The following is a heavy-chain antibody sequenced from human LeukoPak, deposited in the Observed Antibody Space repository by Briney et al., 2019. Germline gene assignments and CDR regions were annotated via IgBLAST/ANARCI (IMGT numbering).Heavy chain of an antibody. J-gene: IGHJ4*02. D-gene: IGHD3-10*01. CDR2: IYSGGST. V-gene: IGHV3-66*01. CDR3: ASFTMVRGVIDY. CDR1: GFTVSSKY. Sequence: GGSLRLSCAASGFTVSSKYMSWVRQAPGKGLEWVSVIYSGGSTYYADSVKSRFTISRDNSKNTLYLQMNSLRAEDTAVYYCASFTMVRGVIDYWGQGTLVTVSS.